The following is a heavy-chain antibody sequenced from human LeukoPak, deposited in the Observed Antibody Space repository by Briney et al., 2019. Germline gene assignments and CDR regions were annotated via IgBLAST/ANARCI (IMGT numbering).Heavy chain of an antibody. CDR1: GGTFSSYA. D-gene: IGHD3-22*01. Sequence: ASVKVSCKASGGTFSSYAISWVRQAPGQGLEWMGRIIPIFGTANYAQKFQGRVTITTDESTSTAYMELSSLRSEDTAVYYCAKQGGYYYFDDYWGQGTLVTVSS. CDR3: AKQGGYYYFDDY. J-gene: IGHJ4*02. V-gene: IGHV1-69*05. CDR2: IIPIFGTA.